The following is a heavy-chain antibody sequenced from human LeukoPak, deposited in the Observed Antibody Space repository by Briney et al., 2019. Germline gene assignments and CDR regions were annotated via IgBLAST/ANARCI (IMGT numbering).Heavy chain of an antibody. Sequence: ASVKVSCKASGYTFTGYYMHWVRQAPGQGLEWMGWINPNSGGTNYAQKFQGRVTMTRDTSISTAYMELSRLGSDDTAVYYCARRGGYSSSSDWFDPWGQGTLVTVSS. D-gene: IGHD6-6*01. CDR2: INPNSGGT. V-gene: IGHV1-2*02. CDR3: ARRGGYSSSSDWFDP. CDR1: GYTFTGYY. J-gene: IGHJ5*02.